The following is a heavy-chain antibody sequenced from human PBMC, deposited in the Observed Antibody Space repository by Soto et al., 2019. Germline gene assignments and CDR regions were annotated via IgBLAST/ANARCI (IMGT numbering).Heavy chain of an antibody. Sequence: QVQLVESGGGVVQPGRSLRLSCAASGFTFSSYAMHWVRQAPGKGLEWVAVLSYDGSNKYYADSVKGRFTISRDNSKNTLYLQMNSLRAEDTAVYYCARYYYDSSGEYYFDYWGQGTLVTVSS. CDR1: GFTFSSYA. CDR3: ARYYYDSSGEYYFDY. J-gene: IGHJ4*02. CDR2: LSYDGSNK. V-gene: IGHV3-30-3*01. D-gene: IGHD3-22*01.